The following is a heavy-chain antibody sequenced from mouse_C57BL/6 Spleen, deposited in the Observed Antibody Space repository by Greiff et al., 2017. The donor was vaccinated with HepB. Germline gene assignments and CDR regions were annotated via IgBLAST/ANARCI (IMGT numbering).Heavy chain of an antibody. V-gene: IGHV1-53*01. D-gene: IGHD2-10*02. CDR2: INPSNGGT. Sequence: QVQLQQSGTELVKPGASVKLSCKASGYTFTSYWMHWVKRRPGQGLEWIGNINPSNGGTNYNEKFKSKATLTVDKSSSTAYMQLSSLTSEDSAVYYCARVSISYYYAMDYWGQGTSVTVSS. CDR3: ARVSISYYYAMDY. J-gene: IGHJ4*01. CDR1: GYTFTSYW.